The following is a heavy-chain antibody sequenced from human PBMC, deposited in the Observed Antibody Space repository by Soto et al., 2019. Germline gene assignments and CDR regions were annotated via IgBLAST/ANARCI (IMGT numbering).Heavy chain of an antibody. Sequence: GGSLRLSCAASGFTFSSYGMHWVRQAPGKGLEWVAVISYDGSNKYYADSVKGRFTISRDNSKNTLYLQMNSLRAEDTAVYYCAREGDYNYYYYYGMDVWGQGTTVTVSS. D-gene: IGHD4-17*01. CDR1: GFTFSSYG. CDR2: ISYDGSNK. V-gene: IGHV3-30*03. CDR3: AREGDYNYYYYYGMDV. J-gene: IGHJ6*02.